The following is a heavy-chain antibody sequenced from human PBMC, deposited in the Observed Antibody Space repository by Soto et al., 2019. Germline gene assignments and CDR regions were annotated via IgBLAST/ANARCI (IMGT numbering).Heavy chain of an antibody. CDR1: GFTFSAYW. D-gene: IGHD1-1*01. CDR3: TRGPRVSSTGTGAH. Sequence: GSLRLSCEVSGFTFSAYWMHWVRQVPGKGLIWVSRISDDGSTTTYADSVKGRFTISRDNTKNTLYLQMNSLRADDTGLYYCTRGPRVSSTGTGAHWGQGTLVTVSS. CDR2: ISDDGSTT. J-gene: IGHJ4*02. V-gene: IGHV3-74*01.